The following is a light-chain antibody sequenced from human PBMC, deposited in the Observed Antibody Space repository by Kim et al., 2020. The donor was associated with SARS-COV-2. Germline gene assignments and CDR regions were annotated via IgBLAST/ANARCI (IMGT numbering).Light chain of an antibody. V-gene: IGKV1-27*01. CDR1: QGINNY. CDR3: QKHNSAPWT. J-gene: IGKJ1*01. Sequence: ASVGDRITITCRASQGINNYLAWYQQKPGKVPKLLIYATSTRQSGVPSRFSGSGSGTDFTLTISSLQPEDVATYYCQKHNSAPWTFGQGTKVDIK. CDR2: ATS.